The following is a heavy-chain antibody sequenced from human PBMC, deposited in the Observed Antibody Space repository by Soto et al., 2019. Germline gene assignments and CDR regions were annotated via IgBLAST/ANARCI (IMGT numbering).Heavy chain of an antibody. CDR3: VQSRCGGDCLQSYSSHSYYGLDV. D-gene: IGHD2-21*02. CDR1: GFSFSSIGEG. Sequence: QITLKESGPTLMKPTQTLTLTCTFPGFSFSSIGEGVGWIRQPPGKALEWLALIYWDDDKRYSPSLKSRLTITKDTSKHQVVLTMTNMDPVDTATYYCVQSRCGGDCLQSYSSHSYYGLDVWGQGTTVTVSS. CDR2: IYWDDDK. V-gene: IGHV2-5*02. J-gene: IGHJ6*02.